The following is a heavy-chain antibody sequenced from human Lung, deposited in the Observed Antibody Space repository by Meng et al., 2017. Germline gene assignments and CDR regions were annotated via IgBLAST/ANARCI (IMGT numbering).Heavy chain of an antibody. V-gene: IGHV4-34*01. D-gene: IGHD2-15*01. Sequence: QVQLQQWGAGELKPSETLSLTCAVYVGSFSGYQWNWIRQSPGKGLEWIGDINHRGRTNYNTSLKSRVTISVDTSKNQFSLKLSSVTAADTAVYYCARDQGGAGGYWGQGTLVTVSS. CDR3: ARDQGGAGGY. J-gene: IGHJ4*02. CDR1: VGSFSGYQ. CDR2: INHRGRT.